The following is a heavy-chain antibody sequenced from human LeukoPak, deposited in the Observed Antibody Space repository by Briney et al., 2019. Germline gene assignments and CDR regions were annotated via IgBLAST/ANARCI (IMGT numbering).Heavy chain of an antibody. Sequence: GGSLRLSCVASGFTFSSRDWMTWVRQAPGKGLLWVSRMNSDGSTIFYADSVKGRFTISRDNAKNTLYLQMNSLRAEDLAVYYCARESTTVGEYYFDYWGQGTLVAVSS. CDR3: ARESTTVGEYYFDY. CDR1: GFTFSSRDW. V-gene: IGHV3-74*01. CDR2: MNSDGSTI. J-gene: IGHJ4*02. D-gene: IGHD3-16*01.